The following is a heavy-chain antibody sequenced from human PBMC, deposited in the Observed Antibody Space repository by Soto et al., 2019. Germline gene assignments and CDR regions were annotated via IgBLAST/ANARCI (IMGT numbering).Heavy chain of an antibody. Sequence: SETLSLTCTVSGGSISSYYWSWIRQPPGKGLEWIGYIYYSGSTNYNPSLKSRVTISVDTSKNQFSLKLSSVTAADTAVYYCARSLRYFDWLQEGGYYYGMDVWGQGTTVTVSS. D-gene: IGHD3-9*01. V-gene: IGHV4-59*01. CDR2: IYYSGST. CDR3: ARSLRYFDWLQEGGYYYGMDV. CDR1: GGSISSYY. J-gene: IGHJ6*02.